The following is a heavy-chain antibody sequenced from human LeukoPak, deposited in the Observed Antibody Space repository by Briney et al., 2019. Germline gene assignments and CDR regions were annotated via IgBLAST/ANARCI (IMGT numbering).Heavy chain of an antibody. Sequence: SETLSLTCAVYGGSFSGYYWSWIRQPPGKGLEWIGEINHSGSTNYNPSFKSRVTISVDTSKNQFSLKLSSVTAADTAVYYCARECSSCIYYYGMDVWGQGTTVTVSS. D-gene: IGHD6-13*01. CDR1: GGSFSGYY. CDR2: INHSGST. V-gene: IGHV4-34*01. J-gene: IGHJ6*02. CDR3: ARECSSCIYYYGMDV.